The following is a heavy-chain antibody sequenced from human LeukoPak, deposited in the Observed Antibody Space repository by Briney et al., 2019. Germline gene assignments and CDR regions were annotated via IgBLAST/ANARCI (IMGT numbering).Heavy chain of an antibody. J-gene: IGHJ6*03. D-gene: IGHD6-19*01. V-gene: IGHV4-59*01. Sequence: SETLSLTCTVSGGSISSYYWSWIRQPPGKGLEWIGYTYYSGSTNYNPSLKSRVTISVDTSKNQFSLKLSSVTAADTAVYYCARDRIAVAGTDYYYYMDVWGKGTTVTVSS. CDR3: ARDRIAVAGTDYYYYMDV. CDR1: GGSISSYY. CDR2: TYYSGST.